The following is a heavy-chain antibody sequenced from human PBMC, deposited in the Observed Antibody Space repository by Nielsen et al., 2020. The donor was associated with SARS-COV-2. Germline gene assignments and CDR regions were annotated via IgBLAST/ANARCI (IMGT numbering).Heavy chain of an antibody. J-gene: IGHJ5*02. D-gene: IGHD2-2*01. Sequence: SETLSLTCTVSGGSISSYYWSWIRQPPGKGLEWIGYIYYSGSTNYNPSLKSRVTISVDTSKNQISLKLSSVTAADTAVYYCARGIQLLYWFDPWGQGTLVTVSS. V-gene: IGHV4-59*01. CDR3: ARGIQLLYWFDP. CDR1: GGSISSYY. CDR2: IYYSGST.